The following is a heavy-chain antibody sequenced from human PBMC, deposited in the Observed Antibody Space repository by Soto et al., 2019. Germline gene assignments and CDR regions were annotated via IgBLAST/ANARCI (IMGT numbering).Heavy chain of an antibody. CDR2: IYPGDSDT. D-gene: IGHD6-13*01. V-gene: IGHV5-51*01. CDR3: ARLGFAAAAGTFWFDP. Sequence: GESLKISCKGSGYSFTSYWIGWVCQMPGKGLEWMGIIYPGDSDTRYSPSFQGQVTISADKSISTAYLQWSSLKASDTAMYYCARLGFAAAAGTFWFDPWGQGTLVTVSS. CDR1: GYSFTSYW. J-gene: IGHJ5*02.